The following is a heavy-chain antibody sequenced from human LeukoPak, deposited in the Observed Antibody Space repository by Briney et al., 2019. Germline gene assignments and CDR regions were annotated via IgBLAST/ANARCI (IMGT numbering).Heavy chain of an antibody. CDR1: GGSISSYY. Sequence: PSETLSLTCTVSGGSISSYYWSWIRQPPGKGLEWIGYIYYSGSTNYNPSLKSRVTISVDTSKNQFSLKLSSVTAPDTAVYYCARGARGWFDPWGQGTLVTVSS. CDR2: IYYSGST. J-gene: IGHJ5*02. V-gene: IGHV4-59*01. CDR3: ARGARGWFDP.